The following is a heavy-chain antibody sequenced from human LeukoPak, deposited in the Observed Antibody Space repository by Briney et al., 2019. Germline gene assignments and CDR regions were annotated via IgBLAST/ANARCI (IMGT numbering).Heavy chain of an antibody. D-gene: IGHD2/OR15-2a*01. V-gene: IGHV4-59*07. CDR1: SGSISIDY. J-gene: IGHJ6*03. CDR2: IYDAGST. CDR3: ARAPGSAYFPYYYMDV. Sequence: PSDTLSLTYPVSSGSISIDYCSSIRQPPGNGLGWIRYIYDAGSTNYNPSLKGRVTISVDTSKNQFSLNLNSVTAADTAEYYCARAPGSAYFPYYYMDVWGKGTTVTVSS.